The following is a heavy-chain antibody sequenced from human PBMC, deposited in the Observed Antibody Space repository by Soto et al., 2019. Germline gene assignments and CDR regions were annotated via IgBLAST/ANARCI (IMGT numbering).Heavy chain of an antibody. V-gene: IGHV3-30-3*01. Sequence: QVQLVESGGGVVQPGRSLRLSCAASGFTFSTYAMHWVRQAPGKGLEWVSVISYDGSNKYYADSVKGRFTISRDNSKNTLYLQMNSLRAEDTAVYYSARAVVVAATDFDYWGQGTLVTVSS. CDR3: ARAVVVAATDFDY. D-gene: IGHD2-15*01. CDR1: GFTFSTYA. CDR2: ISYDGSNK. J-gene: IGHJ4*02.